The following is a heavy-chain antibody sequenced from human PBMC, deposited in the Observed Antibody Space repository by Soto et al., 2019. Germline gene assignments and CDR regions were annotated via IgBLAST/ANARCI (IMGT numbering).Heavy chain of an antibody. CDR1: GYTFTSYG. J-gene: IGHJ6*03. Sequence: ASVKVSCKASGYTFTSYGISWVRQAPGQGLEWMGWISAYNGNTNYAQKLQGRVTMTTDTSTSTAYMELRSLRSDDTAVYYCARMHQLLQGYYYYYMDVWGKGTTVTVSS. D-gene: IGHD2-2*01. V-gene: IGHV1-18*01. CDR2: ISAYNGNT. CDR3: ARMHQLLQGYYYYYMDV.